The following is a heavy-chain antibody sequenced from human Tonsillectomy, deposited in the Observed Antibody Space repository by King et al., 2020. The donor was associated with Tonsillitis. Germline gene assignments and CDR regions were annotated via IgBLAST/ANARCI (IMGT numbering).Heavy chain of an antibody. Sequence: QLVESGGGLVKPGGSLRLSCAASGFTFSSYSMNWVRQAPGKGLEWVSSISSSSSYIYYADSVKGRFTISRDNAKNSLYLQMNSLRAEDTAVYYCASNSLTATAIHYWGQGTLVTVSS. CDR2: ISSSSSYI. J-gene: IGHJ4*02. D-gene: IGHD2-21*02. CDR1: GFTFSSYS. V-gene: IGHV3-21*01. CDR3: ASNSLTATAIHY.